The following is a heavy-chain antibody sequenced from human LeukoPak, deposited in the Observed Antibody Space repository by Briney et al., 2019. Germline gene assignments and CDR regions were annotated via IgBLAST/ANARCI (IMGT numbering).Heavy chain of an antibody. CDR1: GFTFDDYA. CDR3: AKDINGAIAVAGISAFDI. D-gene: IGHD6-19*01. CDR2: ISWNSGSI. Sequence: GRSLRLSCAASGFTFDDYAMHWVRQAPGKGLEWVSGISWNSGSIGYADSVKGRFTISRDNAKNSLYLQMNSLRAGDTALYYCAKDINGAIAVAGISAFDIWGQGTMVTVSS. V-gene: IGHV3-9*01. J-gene: IGHJ3*02.